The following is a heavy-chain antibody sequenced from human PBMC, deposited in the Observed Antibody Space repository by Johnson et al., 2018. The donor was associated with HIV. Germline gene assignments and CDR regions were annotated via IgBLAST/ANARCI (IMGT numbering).Heavy chain of an antibody. Sequence: LLVESGGGVVQPGRSLRLSCAASGFTVSSNYMSWVRQAPGKGLEWVSGINWNGGSTGYADSVKGRFTISRDNAKNSLYLQMDSLGAEDTAVYYCAIVQLLADDVFNIWGQGTMVTVSS. CDR1: GFTVSSNY. V-gene: IGHV3-20*04. D-gene: IGHD3-10*01. CDR2: INWNGGST. CDR3: AIVQLLADDVFNI. J-gene: IGHJ3*02.